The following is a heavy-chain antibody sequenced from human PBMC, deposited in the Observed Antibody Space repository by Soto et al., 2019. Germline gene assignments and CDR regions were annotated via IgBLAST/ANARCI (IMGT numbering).Heavy chain of an antibody. V-gene: IGHV4-34*01. D-gene: IGHD5-18*01. J-gene: IGHJ4*02. CDR3: ARDNGYSYGYNLDH. Sequence: SETLSLTCGVYGGSFSGNYWSWIRQPPGEGLEWIGEINPSGSTNYSPSLKSRATISADTSKNQFSLKLSSVIAADTAVYYCARDNGYSYGYNLDHWGQGTLVTVSS. CDR1: GGSFSGNY. CDR2: INPSGST.